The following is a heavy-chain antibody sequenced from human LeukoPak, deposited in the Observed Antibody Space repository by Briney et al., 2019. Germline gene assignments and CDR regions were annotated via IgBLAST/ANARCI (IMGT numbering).Heavy chain of an antibody. J-gene: IGHJ3*02. CDR3: ARPSRIRSAFDI. CDR2: IYYSGST. Sequence: SETLSLTCTVSGGSIRSSSYYWGWIRQPPGKGLEWIGSIYYSGSTYYNPSLKSRVTISIDMSKSQFSLKLSSVTAADTAVYYCARPSRIRSAFDIWGQGTMVTVSS. CDR1: GGSIRSSSYY. V-gene: IGHV4-39*01.